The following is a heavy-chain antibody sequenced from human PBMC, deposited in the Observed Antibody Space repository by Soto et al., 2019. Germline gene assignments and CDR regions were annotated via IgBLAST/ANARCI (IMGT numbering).Heavy chain of an antibody. CDR2: IYYSGST. J-gene: IGHJ4*02. CDR3: ARLSYCSGGSCYAPFDY. CDR1: GGSISSYY. D-gene: IGHD2-15*01. V-gene: IGHV4-59*08. Sequence: SETLSLTCTVSGGSISSYYWSWIRQPPGKGLEWIGYIYYSGSTNYNPSLKSRVTISVDTSKNQFSLKLSSVTAADTAVYYCARLSYCSGGSCYAPFDYWGQGTLVTVSS.